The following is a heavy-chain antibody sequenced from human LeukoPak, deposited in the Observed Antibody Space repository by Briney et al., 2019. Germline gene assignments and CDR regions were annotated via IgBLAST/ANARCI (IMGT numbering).Heavy chain of an antibody. Sequence: SVKVSCKASGGTFSSYAISWVRQAPGQGLEWMGRIIPIFGTANYAQKFQGRVTITTDESTSTAYMELRSLRSEDTAVYYCAREGAVAGTGLYYYYYMDVWGKGTTVTVSS. D-gene: IGHD6-19*01. V-gene: IGHV1-69*05. J-gene: IGHJ6*03. CDR2: IIPIFGTA. CDR3: AREGAVAGTGLYYYYYMDV. CDR1: GGTFSSYA.